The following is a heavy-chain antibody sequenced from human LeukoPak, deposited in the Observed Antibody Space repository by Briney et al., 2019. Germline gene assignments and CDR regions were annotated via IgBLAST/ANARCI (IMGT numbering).Heavy chain of an antibody. V-gene: IGHV3-21*01. CDR1: GFTFSSYS. CDR2: ISSGSSYM. D-gene: IGHD3-10*01. CDR3: ASGSGDYGMDV. J-gene: IGHJ6*02. Sequence: KPGGSLRLSCAASGFTFSSYSMNWVRQAPGKGLEWVSSISSGSSYMYYADSVKGRLTISRDNAKNSLYLQMNSLRAEDTAVYYCASGSGDYGMDVWGQGTTVTVSS.